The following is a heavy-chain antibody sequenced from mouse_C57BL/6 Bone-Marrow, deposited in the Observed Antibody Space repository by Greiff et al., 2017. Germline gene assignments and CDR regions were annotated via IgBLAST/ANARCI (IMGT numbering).Heavy chain of an antibody. CDR1: GYSITSGYY. CDR2: ISYDGST. CDR3: ARRTTVDYFDY. V-gene: IGHV3-6*01. D-gene: IGHD1-1*01. J-gene: IGHJ2*01. Sequence: EVQLQESGPGLVKPSQSLSLTCSVTGYSITSGYYWNWIRQFPGNKLEWMGYISYDGSTNYNPSLKNRISITRDTSKNQCFLKLNSVTTEDTATYYCARRTTVDYFDYWGQGTTLTVSS.